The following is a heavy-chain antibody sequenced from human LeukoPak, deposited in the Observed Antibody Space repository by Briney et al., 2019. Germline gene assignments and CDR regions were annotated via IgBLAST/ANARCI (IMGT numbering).Heavy chain of an antibody. CDR3: AKRVNGAFDI. CDR1: GFNFGSYD. V-gene: IGHV3-23*01. Sequence: GGSLRLSCAASGFNFGSYDVNWVRQAPGKGLEYVSTINTDGSNTWYADSVKGRFTISRDSSKNTVFLQMNNLRHEDTATYYCAKRVNGAFDIWGQGTMVSVSS. J-gene: IGHJ3*02. CDR2: INTDGSNT.